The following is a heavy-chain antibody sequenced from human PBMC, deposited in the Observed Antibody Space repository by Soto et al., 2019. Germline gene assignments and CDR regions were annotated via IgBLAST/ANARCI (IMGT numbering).Heavy chain of an antibody. Sequence: EVQLVESGGGLVQPGGSLRLSCAASGFTVRSNYMSWVRQAPGKGLEWVSVIYSGGSTYYADSVKGRFTISRHNAKNTLYLQMNSLRAEDTAVYYCARDRTGYCGGDCYSNYYYGMDVWGQGTTVTVSS. CDR1: GFTVRSNY. CDR3: ARDRTGYCGGDCYSNYYYGMDV. D-gene: IGHD2-21*02. J-gene: IGHJ6*02. CDR2: IYSGGST. V-gene: IGHV3-53*04.